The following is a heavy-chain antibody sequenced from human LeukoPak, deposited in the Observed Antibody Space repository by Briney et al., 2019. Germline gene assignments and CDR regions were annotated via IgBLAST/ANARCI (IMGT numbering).Heavy chain of an antibody. CDR2: ISGSGGST. J-gene: IGHJ5*02. CDR1: GFTFSSYA. CDR3: AKRVVAATLDWFDP. V-gene: IGHV3-23*01. Sequence: PGGSLRLSCAASGFTFSSYAMSWVRQAPGKGLEWVSAISGSGGSTYYAASVKGRFTISRDNSKSTGYLQMIRLRAEDTAVYYCAKRVVAATLDWFDPWGQGTRVTVSS. D-gene: IGHD2-15*01.